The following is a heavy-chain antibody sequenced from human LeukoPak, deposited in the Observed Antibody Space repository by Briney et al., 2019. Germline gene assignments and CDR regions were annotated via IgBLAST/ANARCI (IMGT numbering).Heavy chain of an antibody. J-gene: IGHJ4*02. CDR2: IYTSGST. D-gene: IGHD1-26*01. Sequence: SQTLSLTCTVSGGSISSGSYYWSWIRQPAGKGLEWIGRIYTSGSTNYNPSLKSRVTISVDTSKNRFSLKLSSVTAADTAVYYCARDGGGGYPIDYWGQGTLVTVSS. V-gene: IGHV4-61*02. CDR3: ARDGGGGYPIDY. CDR1: GGSISSGSYY.